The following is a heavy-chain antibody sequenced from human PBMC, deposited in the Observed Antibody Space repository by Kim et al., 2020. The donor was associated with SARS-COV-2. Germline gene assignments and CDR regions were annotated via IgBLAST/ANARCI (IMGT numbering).Heavy chain of an antibody. CDR2: ISSSSSYI. V-gene: IGHV3-21*01. CDR1: GFTFSSYS. CDR3: ASGSLKRSYGSGSYKDY. Sequence: GGSLRLSCTASGFTFSSYSMNWVRQAPGKALEWVSSISSSSSYIYYADSVKGRFTISRDNAKNSLYLQMNSLRAEDTAVYYCASGSLKRSYGSGSYKDYWGQGTLVTVSP. D-gene: IGHD3-10*01. J-gene: IGHJ4*02.